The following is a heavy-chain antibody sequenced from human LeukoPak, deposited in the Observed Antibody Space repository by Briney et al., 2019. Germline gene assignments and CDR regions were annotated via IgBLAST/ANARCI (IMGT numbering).Heavy chain of an antibody. J-gene: IGHJ4*02. V-gene: IGHV3-23*01. CDR2: ISGSGGST. Sequence: GGSLRLSCAASGFTFSSYAMSWVRQAPGKGLEWVSAISGSGGSTYYADSVKGRFTISRDNSKNTLYLQMNSLRAEDTAVYYCAKDQKEVLDSSTFDHWGQGTLVTVSS. CDR3: AKDQKEVLDSSTFDH. CDR1: GFTFSSYA. D-gene: IGHD6-13*01.